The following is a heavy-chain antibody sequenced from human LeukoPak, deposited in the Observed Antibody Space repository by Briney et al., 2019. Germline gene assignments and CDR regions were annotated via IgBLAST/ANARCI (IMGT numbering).Heavy chain of an antibody. Sequence: SETLSLTCTVSGGSISSSSYYWGWIRQPPGKGLEWIGSIYYSGSTYYNPSLKSRVTISVDTSKNQFSLKLSSVTAADTAVYYCARHRLVRSGKKSSYFDYWGQGTLVTVSS. CDR3: ARHRLVRSGKKSSYFDY. CDR1: GGSISSSSYY. D-gene: IGHD3-10*02. V-gene: IGHV4-39*01. J-gene: IGHJ4*02. CDR2: IYYSGST.